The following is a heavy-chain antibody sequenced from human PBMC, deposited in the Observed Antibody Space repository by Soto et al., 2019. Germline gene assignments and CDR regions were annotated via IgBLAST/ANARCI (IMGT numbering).Heavy chain of an antibody. CDR2: ISSSSSYI. J-gene: IGHJ3*02. CDR1: GFTFSSYS. CDR3: ARDPQYYYDSSGYYPGTFDI. V-gene: IGHV3-21*01. Sequence: PGGSLRLSCAASGFTFSSYSVNWVRQAPGKGLEWVSSISSSSSYIYYADSVKGRFTVSRDNAKNSLYLQMNSLRAEDTAVYYCARDPQYYYDSSGYYPGTFDIWGQGTMVTVSS. D-gene: IGHD3-22*01.